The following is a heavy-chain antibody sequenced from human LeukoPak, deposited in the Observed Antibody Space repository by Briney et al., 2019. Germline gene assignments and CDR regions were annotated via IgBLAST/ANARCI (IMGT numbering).Heavy chain of an antibody. Sequence: SETLSLTCTVSGGSISSSSYYWGWIRQPPGKGLEWIGSIYYSGSTYYNPSLKSRVTISVDTSKNQFSLKLSSVTAADTAVYYCASVSAAGIDYWGQRTLVTVSP. J-gene: IGHJ4*02. CDR1: GGSISSSSYY. V-gene: IGHV4-39*07. CDR3: ASVSAAGIDY. CDR2: IYYSGST. D-gene: IGHD6-13*01.